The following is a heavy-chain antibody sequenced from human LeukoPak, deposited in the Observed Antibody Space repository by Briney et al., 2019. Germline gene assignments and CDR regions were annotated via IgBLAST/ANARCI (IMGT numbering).Heavy chain of an antibody. V-gene: IGHV3-53*01. CDR3: ARIGYSSSSTDY. D-gene: IGHD6-6*01. CDR1: GFTVSSNY. Sequence: GGSLRLSCAASGFTVSSNYMSWVRQAPGKGLEWVSVIYSGGSTYYADSVKGRFTISRDNAKNSVYLQINSLRVEHTAVYYCARIGYSSSSTDYWGQGTMVTVSS. J-gene: IGHJ4*02. CDR2: IYSGGST.